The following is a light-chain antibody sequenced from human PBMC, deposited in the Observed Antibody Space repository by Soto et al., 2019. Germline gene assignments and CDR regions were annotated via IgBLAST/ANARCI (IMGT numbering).Light chain of an antibody. Sequence: EIVMTQSPATLSVSPGDRATLSCRASQSVSSYLAWYQQKPGQAPRLLIYGASSRATGIPARFSGSESGTEFTLTISSLQSEDFAVYYCQQYSYWPLTFGQGTRLEIK. CDR1: QSVSSY. J-gene: IGKJ5*01. V-gene: IGKV3D-15*01. CDR3: QQYSYWPLT. CDR2: GAS.